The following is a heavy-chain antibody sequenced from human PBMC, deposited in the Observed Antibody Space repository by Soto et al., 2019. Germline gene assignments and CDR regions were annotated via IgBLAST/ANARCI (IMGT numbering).Heavy chain of an antibody. J-gene: IGHJ1*01. D-gene: IGHD6-19*01. V-gene: IGHV1-18*01. CDR2: LNPDNGYT. CDR1: GYTFTHYG. CDR3: ARGSSGMSY. Sequence: QVQLMQSGSEVKKPGASVKVSCKASGYTFTHYGISWMRQAPGQGLEWMGWLNPDNGYTKEAQKFQGRVTMTTDTSTTTAYMEVRSLQSDDTAVYYCARGSSGMSYWGQGTLVIVSS.